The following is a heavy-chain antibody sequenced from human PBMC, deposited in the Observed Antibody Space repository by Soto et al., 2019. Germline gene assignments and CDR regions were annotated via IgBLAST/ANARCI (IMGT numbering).Heavy chain of an antibody. J-gene: IGHJ4*02. CDR3: AKAGGGFGDFVHH. CDR2: ILYDGSDK. V-gene: IGHV3-30*18. CDR1: GFPFGSYG. D-gene: IGHD3-10*01. Sequence: QVQLVESGGGVVQSGRSLRLSCAASGFPFGSYGMHWVRQAPGKGLEWVAGILYDGSDKYYADSVKGRFTISRENSKNTLYLQMSSPSTEDSAFYYCAKAGGGFGDFVHHWGQGTPVTVSS.